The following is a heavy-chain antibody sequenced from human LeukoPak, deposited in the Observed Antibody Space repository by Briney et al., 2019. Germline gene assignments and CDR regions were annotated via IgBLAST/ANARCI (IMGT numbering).Heavy chain of an antibody. D-gene: IGHD6-13*01. Sequence: GASVKVSCKASGYTFTGYYMHWVRQAPGQGLEWMGWINPNSGGTNYAQKFQGRVTMTRDTSISTAYMELSRLRSDDTAVYYCARGQLTFSSSWQRGWFDPWGQGTLVTVSS. J-gene: IGHJ5*02. CDR1: GYTFTGYY. V-gene: IGHV1-2*02. CDR3: ARGQLTFSSSWQRGWFDP. CDR2: INPNSGGT.